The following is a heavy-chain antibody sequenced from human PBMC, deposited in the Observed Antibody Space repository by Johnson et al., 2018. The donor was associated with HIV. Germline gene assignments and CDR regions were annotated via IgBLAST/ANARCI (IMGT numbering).Heavy chain of an antibody. J-gene: IGHJ3*01. CDR3: ARSGYGDYSHLFDS. CDR2: IKSNNDGGTT. V-gene: IGHV3-15*01. D-gene: IGHD4-17*01. Sequence: VQLVESGGGLVKPGGSLRLSCAASGFTFSHAWMTWVRQAPGKGLEWVGRIKSNNDGGTTDYAAPVKGRFTIPRDDSQNTLYRQMNSLRGDDTAVYYCARSGYGDYSHLFDSWGQGTMVTVSS. CDR1: GFTFSHAW.